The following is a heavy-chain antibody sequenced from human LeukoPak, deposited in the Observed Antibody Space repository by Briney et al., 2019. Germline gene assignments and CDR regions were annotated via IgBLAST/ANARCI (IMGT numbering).Heavy chain of an antibody. V-gene: IGHV3-30*02. J-gene: IGHJ4*02. CDR1: GFTFSSYG. CDR3: AKDRGGGTCNFDY. Sequence: GGSLRLSCAASGFTFSSYGMHWVRQAPGKGLQWVAFIRYDGSNKYYADSVKGRFTISRDNSKHTLDLQMNGLRDEDTALFYCAKDRGGGTCNFDYWGQGTLVTVSS. D-gene: IGHD2-15*01. CDR2: IRYDGSNK.